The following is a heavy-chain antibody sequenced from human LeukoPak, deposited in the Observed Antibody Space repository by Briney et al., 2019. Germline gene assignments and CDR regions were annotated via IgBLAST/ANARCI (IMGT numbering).Heavy chain of an antibody. CDR3: ARLWDIAVAGSYYFDY. V-gene: IGHV4-59*08. CDR1: GGPISSYY. CDR2: IYYSGST. J-gene: IGHJ4*02. Sequence: SETLSLTCTVSGGPISSYYWSWIRQPPGKGLEWIGYIYYSGSTNYNPSLKSRVTISVDTSKNQFSLKLSSVTAADTAVYYCARLWDIAVAGSYYFDYWGQGTLVTVSS. D-gene: IGHD6-19*01.